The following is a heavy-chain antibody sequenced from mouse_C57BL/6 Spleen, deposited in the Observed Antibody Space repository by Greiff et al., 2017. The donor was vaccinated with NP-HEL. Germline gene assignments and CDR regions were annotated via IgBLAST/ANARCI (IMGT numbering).Heavy chain of an antibody. D-gene: IGHD1-1*01. Sequence: ESGPGLVKPSQSLSLTCSVTGYSITSGYYWNWIRQFPGNKLEWMGYISYDGSNNYNPSLKNRISITRDTSKNQFFLKLNSVTTEDTATYYCAKEYYYGSSYVAYWGQGTLVTVSA. CDR3: AKEYYYGSSYVAY. CDR2: ISYDGSN. V-gene: IGHV3-6*01. J-gene: IGHJ3*01. CDR1: GYSITSGYY.